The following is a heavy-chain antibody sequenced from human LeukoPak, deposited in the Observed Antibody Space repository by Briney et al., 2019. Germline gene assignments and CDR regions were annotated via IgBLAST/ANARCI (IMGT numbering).Heavy chain of an antibody. V-gene: IGHV4-38-2*02. CDR2: IYHSGRT. CDR3: ARDSNHAFDI. J-gene: IGHJ3*02. CDR1: GYSISSGYY. D-gene: IGHD4-11*01. Sequence: SSETLSLTCTVSGYSISSGYYWGWIRQSPGKGLEWIGSIYHSGRTYYNPSLKSRLTISLDTSKNQFSLKLSSVTAADTAVYYCARDSNHAFDIWGQGTMVTVSS.